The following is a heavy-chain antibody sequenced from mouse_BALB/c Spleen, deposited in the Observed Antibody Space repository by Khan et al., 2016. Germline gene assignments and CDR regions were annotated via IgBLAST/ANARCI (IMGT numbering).Heavy chain of an antibody. D-gene: IGHD1-1*01. Sequence: EVKLLEAGGGLVQPGGSLKLSCAASGFDFSRYWMSWVRQAPGKGLEWIGEINPDSSTINYTPSLKDKFIISRDNANNTLYLQMSKVRSEDTALYYCARASYYGYLADWVQGTLVTVSA. CDR1: GFDFSRYW. V-gene: IGHV4-1*02. J-gene: IGHJ3*01. CDR3: ARASYYGYLAD. CDR2: INPDSSTI.